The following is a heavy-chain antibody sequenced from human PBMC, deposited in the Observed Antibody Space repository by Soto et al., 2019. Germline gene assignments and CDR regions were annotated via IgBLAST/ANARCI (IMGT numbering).Heavy chain of an antibody. CDR1: GGSISSGDYY. D-gene: IGHD6-13*01. Sequence: QVQLQESGPGLVKPSQTLSLTCTVSGGSISSGDYYWSWIRQPPGKGLEWIGYIYYSGSTYYNLSLQCRVTISVDTSKNQFSLKQSSVTAADPAVYYCASERPDGSRLDPWGQGTLVTVSS. J-gene: IGHJ5*02. CDR2: IYYSGST. CDR3: ASERPDGSRLDP. V-gene: IGHV4-30-4*01.